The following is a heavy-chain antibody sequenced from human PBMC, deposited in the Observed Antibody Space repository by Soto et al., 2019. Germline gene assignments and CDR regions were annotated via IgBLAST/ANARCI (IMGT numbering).Heavy chain of an antibody. Sequence: GGSVRLSCAASGFTFSSYWMSWVRQAPGKGLEWVANIKQDGSEKYYVDSVKGRFTISRDNAKNSLYLQMNSLRAEDTAVYYCASLPMIVASYYYYGMDVWGQGTTVTVSS. CDR1: GFTFSSYW. V-gene: IGHV3-7*01. CDR2: IKQDGSEK. D-gene: IGHD3-22*01. CDR3: ASLPMIVASYYYYGMDV. J-gene: IGHJ6*02.